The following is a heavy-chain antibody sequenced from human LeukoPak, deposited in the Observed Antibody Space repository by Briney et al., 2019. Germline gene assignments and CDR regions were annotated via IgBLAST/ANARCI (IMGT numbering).Heavy chain of an antibody. J-gene: IGHJ6*04. Sequence: ASVKVSCKASGYTFTSYGISWVRQVPGQGLEWMGWISAYNGNTNYAQKLQGRVTMTTDTSTSTAYMELRSLRSDDTAVYYCAREGGYCSSTSCYPLGYYYYYGMDVWGKGTTVTVSS. CDR3: AREGGYCSSTSCYPLGYYYYYGMDV. CDR1: GYTFTSYG. CDR2: ISAYNGNT. D-gene: IGHD2-2*01. V-gene: IGHV1-18*04.